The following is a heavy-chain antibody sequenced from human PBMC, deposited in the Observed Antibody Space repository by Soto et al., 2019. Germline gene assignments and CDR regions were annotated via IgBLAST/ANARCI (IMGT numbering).Heavy chain of an antibody. CDR3: TTDHIVAAAGNYYYYGMDV. V-gene: IGHV3-15*07. CDR2: IKSKTDGGTT. D-gene: IGHD6-13*01. J-gene: IGHJ6*02. Sequence: GGSLRLSCAASGFTFSNAWMNWVRQAPGKGLEWVGRIKSKTDGGTTDYAAPVKGRFTISRDDSKNTLYLQMNSLKTEDTAVYYCTTDHIVAAAGNYYYYGMDVWGQGTTVTVSS. CDR1: GFTFSNAW.